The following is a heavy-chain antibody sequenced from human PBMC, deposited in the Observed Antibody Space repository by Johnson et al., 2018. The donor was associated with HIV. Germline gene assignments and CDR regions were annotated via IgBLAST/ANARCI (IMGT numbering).Heavy chain of an antibody. CDR3: AREGPRITIFGVVTPSAFDI. D-gene: IGHD3-3*01. Sequence: VQLVESGGGVVRPGGSLRLSCAASGFTFDDYGMSWVRQAPGKGLEWVSGINWNGGSTGYADSVKGRFTISRDNAKKSLFLQMNSLRVEETAFYYCAREGPRITIFGVVTPSAFDIWGQGTMVTVSS. V-gene: IGHV3-20*04. J-gene: IGHJ3*02. CDR1: GFTFDDYG. CDR2: INWNGGST.